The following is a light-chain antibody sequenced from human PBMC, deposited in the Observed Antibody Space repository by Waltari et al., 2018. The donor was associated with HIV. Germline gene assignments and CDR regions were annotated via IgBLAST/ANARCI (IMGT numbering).Light chain of an antibody. Sequence: QSALTQPHSVSGSPGQSLTISCTGTSSYVDTFVSWYQQHPGKVPKVIIYDVHKRPSGVPDRFSCSKSGNTASLTISGLQAEDESDYYCCSHAGNLIFVFGAGTKVTVL. J-gene: IGLJ1*01. CDR2: DVH. V-gene: IGLV2-11*01. CDR1: SSYVDTF. CDR3: CSHAGNLIFV.